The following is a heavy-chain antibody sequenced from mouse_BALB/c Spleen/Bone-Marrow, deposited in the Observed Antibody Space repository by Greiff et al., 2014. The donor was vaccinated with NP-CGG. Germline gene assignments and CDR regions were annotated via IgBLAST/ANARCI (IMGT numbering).Heavy chain of an antibody. CDR2: IDPSTSET. Sequence: QVHVKQSGPDLVRPGSSVKMSCKASDYNFTTYWMHWVKQRPGQGLEWIGMIDPSTSETRLNQKFKDKATLIVDKSSNTAYMQLSSLTSEDSAVYYCARRTLAMDYWGQGTSVTVSS. CDR3: ARRTLAMDY. J-gene: IGHJ4*01. CDR1: DYNFTTYW. V-gene: IGHV1-52*01.